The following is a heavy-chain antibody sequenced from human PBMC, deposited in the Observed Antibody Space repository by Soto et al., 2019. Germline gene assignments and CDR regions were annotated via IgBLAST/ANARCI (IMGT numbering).Heavy chain of an antibody. D-gene: IGHD3-10*01. J-gene: IGHJ4*02. Sequence: QVQLVESGGGVVQPGRSLRLSCAASGFTFSNYGMNWVRQAPGKGLEWVALISYDGSNKYYVDSVKGRFTISRDNSKNTVYLQMNSLRAEDTAVYYCVGSGSPTPYWGQGTLVTVSS. CDR1: GFTFSNYG. V-gene: IGHV3-30*03. CDR2: ISYDGSNK. CDR3: VGSGSPTPY.